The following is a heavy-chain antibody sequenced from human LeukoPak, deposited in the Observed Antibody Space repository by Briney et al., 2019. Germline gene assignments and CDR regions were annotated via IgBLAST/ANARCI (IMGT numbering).Heavy chain of an antibody. D-gene: IGHD1-26*01. CDR1: GYTFTGYY. CDR2: IYPNNGGT. V-gene: IGHV1-2*02. Sequence: ASVKVSCKASGYTFTGYYMHWMRQAPGQGLEWMGWIYPNNGGTNYAQKFQGRVTMTRDTSISTAYMELSRLRSDDTAVYYCARVLGGSYFDYWGQGTLVTVSS. CDR3: ARVLGGSYFDY. J-gene: IGHJ4*02.